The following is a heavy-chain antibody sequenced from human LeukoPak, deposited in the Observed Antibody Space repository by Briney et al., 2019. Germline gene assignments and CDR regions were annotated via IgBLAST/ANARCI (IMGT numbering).Heavy chain of an antibody. Sequence: PSETLSLTCTVSGGSISSSDYYWGWIRQSPGKGLEWIGRISYSGSTYYNPSLKSRVTISVDTSKNHFSLRLSSATAADTAVYYCARLTHSYYSDTSGYYPYYYMDVWGKGTTVTVSS. CDR3: ARLTHSYYSDTSGYYPYYYMDV. CDR2: ISYSGST. V-gene: IGHV4-39*02. J-gene: IGHJ6*03. CDR1: GGSISSSDYY. D-gene: IGHD3-22*01.